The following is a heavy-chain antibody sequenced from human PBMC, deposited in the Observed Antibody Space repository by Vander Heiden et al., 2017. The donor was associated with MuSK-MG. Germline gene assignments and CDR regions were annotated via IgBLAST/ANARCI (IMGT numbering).Heavy chain of an antibody. J-gene: IGHJ4*02. CDR2: ISGYNVDT. Sequence: QVQLEQSGADVTKPGASVKVSCKAHGHPSNSYGISWVRQATVQGLEWMGWISGYNVDTNYAQKIQGRITMTTDTSTSTAYMALRSLTSDDTAVYYGARDVRTVAGTDHVAYWGQGTLVTVSS. V-gene: IGHV1-18*01. CDR1: GHPSNSYG. CDR3: ARDVRTVAGTDHVAY. D-gene: IGHD6-19*01.